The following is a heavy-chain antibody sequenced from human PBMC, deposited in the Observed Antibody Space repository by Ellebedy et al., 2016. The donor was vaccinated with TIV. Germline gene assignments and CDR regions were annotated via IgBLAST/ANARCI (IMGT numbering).Heavy chain of an antibody. CDR2: ISGSGGST. J-gene: IGHJ4*02. CDR1: GFTFSSYA. V-gene: IGHV3-23*01. Sequence: GESLKISCAASGFTFSSYAMTWVRQAPGKGLEWVSAISGSGGSTYYADSVKGRFTISRDNSKNTLYLQMNSLRAEDTAVYYCARDYYDSSGLPERWGQGTLVTVSS. D-gene: IGHD3-22*01. CDR3: ARDYYDSSGLPER.